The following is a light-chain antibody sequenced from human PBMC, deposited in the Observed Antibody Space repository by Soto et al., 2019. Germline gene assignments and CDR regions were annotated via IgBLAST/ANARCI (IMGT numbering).Light chain of an antibody. CDR3: PSRPT. CDR2: DAS. CDR1: QSLGSY. J-gene: IGKJ1*01. V-gene: IGKV3-11*01. Sequence: EVVLTQSPATLSLSPGERATLSCRASQSLGSYLAWYQHKPGQAPMLLIDDASSRAPGIPARFGGRGSGPALPLPIRSLDPEDFAVYYCPSRPTFGQGT.